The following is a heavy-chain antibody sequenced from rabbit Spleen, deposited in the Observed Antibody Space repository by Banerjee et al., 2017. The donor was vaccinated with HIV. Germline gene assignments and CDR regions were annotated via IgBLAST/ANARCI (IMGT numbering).Heavy chain of an antibody. CDR3: ARDLVNTGAYSPDFNL. Sequence: EQLVESGGDLVKPEGSLTLTCTASGFSFTSSYWICWVRQAPGKGLGWIACIYGGGSGSAYYASWAKGRFTISKTSSTTVTLQMTSLTAADTATYFCARDLVNTGAYSPDFNLWGPGTLVTVS. J-gene: IGHJ4*01. V-gene: IGHV1S45*01. CDR1: GFSFTSSYW. CDR2: IYGGGSGSA. D-gene: IGHD7-1*01.